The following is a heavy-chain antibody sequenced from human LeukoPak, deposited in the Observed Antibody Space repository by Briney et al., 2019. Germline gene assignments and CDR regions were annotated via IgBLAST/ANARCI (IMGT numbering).Heavy chain of an antibody. Sequence: ASVKVSCTVSGYTLTELSIHWVREAPGQGLEWRGGFDPEDDETINAQKFQGRVTMTEDTSTDTAYMELSSLRSEDTAVYYCATDLVVVVPAATNDCGGDCYSSYWGQGTLATVSS. CDR1: GYTLTELS. V-gene: IGHV1-24*01. CDR2: FDPEDDET. J-gene: IGHJ4*02. CDR3: ATDLVVVVPAATNDCGGDCYSSY. D-gene: IGHD2-21*02.